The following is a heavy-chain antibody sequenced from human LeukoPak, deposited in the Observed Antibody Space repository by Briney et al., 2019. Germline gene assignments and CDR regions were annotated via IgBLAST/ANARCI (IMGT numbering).Heavy chain of an antibody. D-gene: IGHD4-11*01. CDR1: GGSISSGGYY. CDR3: AGFVDYSNSYGMDV. J-gene: IGHJ6*02. V-gene: IGHV4-31*03. Sequence: PSQTLSLTCTVSGGSISSGGYYWSWIRQHPGKGLEWIGYIYYSGSTYYNPSLKSRVTISVDTSKNQFSLKLSSVTAADTAVYYCAGFVDYSNSYGMDVWGQGTTVTVSS. CDR2: IYYSGST.